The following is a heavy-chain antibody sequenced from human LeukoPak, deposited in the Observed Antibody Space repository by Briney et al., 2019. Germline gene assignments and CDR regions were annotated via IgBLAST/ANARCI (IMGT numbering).Heavy chain of an antibody. CDR1: GGSISSYY. CDR3: ARLAALTVADY. D-gene: IGHD5-12*01. Sequence: PSETLSLTCTVSGGSISSYYWGWIRQPPGKGLEWIGSIYYSGSTYYNPSLKSRVTISVDTSKNQFSLKLSSVTAADTAVYYCARLAALTVADYWGKGTLVTVSS. CDR2: IYYSGST. J-gene: IGHJ4*02. V-gene: IGHV4-39*01.